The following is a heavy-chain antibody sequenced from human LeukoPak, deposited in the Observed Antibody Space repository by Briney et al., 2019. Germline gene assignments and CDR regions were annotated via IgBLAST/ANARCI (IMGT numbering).Heavy chain of an antibody. CDR1: GFTFSDYY. Sequence: PGGSLRLSCAASGFTFSDYYMSWIRQAPGKGLEWVSYISSSGSTIYYADSVKGRFTISRDNAKNSLYLQMNSLRAEDTAVYYCARDVSYSGSYYANFDYWGQGTLVTVSS. V-gene: IGHV3-11*04. D-gene: IGHD1-26*01. CDR2: ISSSGSTI. J-gene: IGHJ4*02. CDR3: ARDVSYSGSYYANFDY.